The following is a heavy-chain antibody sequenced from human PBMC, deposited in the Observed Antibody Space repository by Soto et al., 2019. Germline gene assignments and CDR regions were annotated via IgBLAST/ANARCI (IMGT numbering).Heavy chain of an antibody. J-gene: IGHJ4*02. CDR1: GGSISSSSYY. CDR2: IYYSGST. V-gene: IGHV4-39*01. CDR3: ARRAGAVYGRGYFDY. Sequence: QLQLQESGPGLVKPSETLSLTCTVSGGSISSSSYYWGWIRQPPGKGLEWIGSIYYSGSTYYNPSLTSRVTISVDTSKNQFSLKLSSVTAADTAVYYCARRAGAVYGRGYFDYWGQGTLVTVSS. D-gene: IGHD3-10*01.